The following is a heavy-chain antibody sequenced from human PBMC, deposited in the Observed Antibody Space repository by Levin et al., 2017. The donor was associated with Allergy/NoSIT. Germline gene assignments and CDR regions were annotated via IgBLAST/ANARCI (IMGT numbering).Heavy chain of an antibody. V-gene: IGHV1-2*02. D-gene: IGHD6-19*01. J-gene: IGHJ4*02. Sequence: ASVKVSCKASGYTFADYYTHWVRQAPGQGLEWMGWINPNSGGTKYEQKFQGRVTMTRDTSISTAYMELSRLRSDDRAVYYCARATYSSGWYEGYWGQGAQVAVSS. CDR3: ARATYSSGWYEGY. CDR2: INPNSGGT. CDR1: GYTFADYY.